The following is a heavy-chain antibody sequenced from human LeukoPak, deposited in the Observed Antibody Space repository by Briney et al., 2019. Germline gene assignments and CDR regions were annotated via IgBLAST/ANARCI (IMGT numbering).Heavy chain of an antibody. CDR2: IYGGGTT. V-gene: IGHV3-66*01. CDR3: ARDRVETAMGPQFRTYYYYGMDV. J-gene: IGHJ6*02. Sequence: GGSLRLSCAASAFTVSSNYMTWVRQAPGKGLEWVSVIYGGGTTYYADSVKGKFTISRDNSKNTPYLQMNSLRVEDTAVYYCARDRVETAMGPQFRTYYYYGMDVWGQGTTVTVSS. D-gene: IGHD5-18*01. CDR1: AFTVSSNY.